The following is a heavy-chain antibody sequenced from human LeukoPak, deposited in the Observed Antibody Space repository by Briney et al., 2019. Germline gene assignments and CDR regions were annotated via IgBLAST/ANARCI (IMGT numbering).Heavy chain of an antibody. Sequence: SGTLSLTCTVSGGSISSYYWSWIRQPPGKGLEWIGYIYYSGSTNYNPSLKSRVTISVDTSKNQFSLKLSSVTAADTAVYYCASSYCSGGSCPLDYWGQGTLVTVSS. V-gene: IGHV4-59*01. CDR3: ASSYCSGGSCPLDY. D-gene: IGHD2-15*01. CDR1: GGSISSYY. J-gene: IGHJ4*02. CDR2: IYYSGST.